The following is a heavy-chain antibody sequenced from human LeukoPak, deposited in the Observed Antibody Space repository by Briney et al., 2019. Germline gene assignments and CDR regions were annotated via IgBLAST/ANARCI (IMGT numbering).Heavy chain of an antibody. D-gene: IGHD2-15*01. CDR3: ARGADGVSSNSRGWFDP. V-gene: IGHV1-69*13. CDR1: GGTFSSYA. Sequence: GASVKVSCKASGGTFSSYAISWVRQAPGQGLEWMGGIIPFFGTTNYAQKFQGRVTITADESTRTAYMELSSLRAEDTAVYSCARGADGVSSNSRGWFDPWGQGTLVTVSS. CDR2: IIPFFGTT. J-gene: IGHJ5*02.